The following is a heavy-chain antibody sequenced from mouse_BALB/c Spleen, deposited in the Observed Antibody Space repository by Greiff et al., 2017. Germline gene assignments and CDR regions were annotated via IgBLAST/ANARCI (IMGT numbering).Heavy chain of an antibody. V-gene: IGHV1-7*01. J-gene: IGHJ4*01. CDR1: GYTFTSYW. Sequence: QVQLKESGADLAKPGASVKLSCKASGYTFTSYWMHWVKQRPGQGLEWIGYINPSTGYTEYNQKFKDKATVTADKSSSTAYMQLSSLTSEDSAVYYCARSTTATYYYAMDYWGQGTSVTVSA. D-gene: IGHD1-2*01. CDR2: INPSTGYT. CDR3: ARSTTATYYYAMDY.